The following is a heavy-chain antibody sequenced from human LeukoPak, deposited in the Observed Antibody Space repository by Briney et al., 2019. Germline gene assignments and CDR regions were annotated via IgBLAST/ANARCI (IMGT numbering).Heavy chain of an antibody. CDR3: ARRGAREAVDGNDAFDL. J-gene: IGHJ3*01. CDR2: IYPGDSNT. CDR1: GYSFTNYW. Sequence: KCGESLKICCKASGYSFTNYWIGWVRQMPGKGLEWTGNIYPGDSNTRYNPSFQGQVTMSVDKSLNIAYLQWNSLKASDTAMYYCARRGAREAVDGNDAFDLWGQGTMVTVSS. V-gene: IGHV5-51*01. D-gene: IGHD6-13*01.